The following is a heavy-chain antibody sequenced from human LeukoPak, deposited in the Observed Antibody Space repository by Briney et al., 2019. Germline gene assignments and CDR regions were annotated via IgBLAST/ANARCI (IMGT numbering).Heavy chain of an antibody. D-gene: IGHD3-22*01. Sequence: GGSLRLSCAASRCTFSRYWMHWVRQAPGKGLVWVSRINSDGISTSYADSVKGRFTISRDNAKNTLYLQMNSLRAEDAAVYYCARDCNYYDSSGPADYWGQGTLVTVSS. CDR3: ARDCNYYDSSGPADY. CDR1: RCTFSRYW. CDR2: INSDGIST. J-gene: IGHJ4*02. V-gene: IGHV3-74*01.